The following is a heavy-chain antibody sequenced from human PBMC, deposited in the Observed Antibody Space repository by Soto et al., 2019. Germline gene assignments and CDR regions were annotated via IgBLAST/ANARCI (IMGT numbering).Heavy chain of an antibody. V-gene: IGHV1-69*13. Sequence: ASVKVSCKASGGTFSSYAIGWVRQAPGQGLEWMGGIIPIFGTANYAQKFQGRVTITADESTSTAYMELSSLRSEDTAVYYCARAPGSYQISYYFDYWGQGTLVIVSS. CDR3: ARAPGSYQISYYFDY. D-gene: IGHD1-26*01. CDR2: IIPIFGTA. CDR1: GGTFSSYA. J-gene: IGHJ4*02.